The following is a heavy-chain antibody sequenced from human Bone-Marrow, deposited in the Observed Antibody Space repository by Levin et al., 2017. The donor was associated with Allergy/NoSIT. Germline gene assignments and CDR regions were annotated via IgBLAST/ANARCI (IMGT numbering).Heavy chain of an antibody. CDR2: ISWNSGSI. D-gene: IGHD5-24*01. J-gene: IGHJ4*02. V-gene: IGHV3-9*01. CDR1: GFTFDDYA. CDR3: AKDWGDGYNSGLYYFDY. Sequence: LSLTCAASGFTFDDYAMHWVRQAPGKGLEWVSGISWNSGSIGYADSVKGRFTISRDNAKNSLYLQMNSLRAEDTALYYCAKDWGDGYNSGLYYFDYWGQGTLVTVSS.